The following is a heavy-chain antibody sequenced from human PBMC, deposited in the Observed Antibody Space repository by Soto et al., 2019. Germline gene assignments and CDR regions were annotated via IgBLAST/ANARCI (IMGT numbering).Heavy chain of an antibody. Sequence: GESLKISCKGSGYSFTSYWISWVRQMPGKGLEWMGRIDPSDSYTNYSPSFQGHVTISADKSISTAYLQWSSLKASDTAMYYCARQEGYYDSSGYSYVGWGQGTLVTVSS. V-gene: IGHV5-10-1*01. CDR1: GYSFTSYW. J-gene: IGHJ4*02. CDR3: ARQEGYYDSSGYSYVG. D-gene: IGHD3-22*01. CDR2: IDPSDSYT.